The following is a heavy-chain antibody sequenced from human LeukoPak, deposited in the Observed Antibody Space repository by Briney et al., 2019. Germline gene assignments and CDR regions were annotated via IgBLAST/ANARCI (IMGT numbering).Heavy chain of an antibody. CDR3: ARRRLGYYFDY. D-gene: IGHD5-24*01. CDR1: GGTFSGYY. Sequence: SETLSLTCGVYGGTFSGYYWSWIRQPPGKGLEWIGEINPRGCTNHKPSLKSRVTLSADTSKNQCTLTLTSVTAADTAVYYGARRRLGYYFDYWGQGTLVTVSS. V-gene: IGHV4-34*01. J-gene: IGHJ4*02. CDR2: INPRGCT.